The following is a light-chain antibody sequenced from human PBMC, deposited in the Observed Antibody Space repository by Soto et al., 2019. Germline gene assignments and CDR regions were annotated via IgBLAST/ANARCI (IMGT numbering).Light chain of an antibody. CDR3: QVWDSSTVV. J-gene: IGLJ2*01. CDR2: RDD. V-gene: IGLV3-9*01. Sequence: SYELTQPLSVSVALGQTARITCGGNNIGSKNVHWYQQKPGQAPVLVIYRDDNRPSGIPERFSGSNSGNTATLTITRAQAGDDADYYCQVWDSSTVVFSGGTKLTVL. CDR1: NIGSKN.